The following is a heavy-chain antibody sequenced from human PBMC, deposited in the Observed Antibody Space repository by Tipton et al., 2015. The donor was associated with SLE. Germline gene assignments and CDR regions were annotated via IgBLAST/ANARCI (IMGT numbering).Heavy chain of an antibody. CDR3: AKDLAPGY. J-gene: IGHJ4*02. Sequence: SLRLSCEASGFSVSSTYMNWVRQAPGKGLEWISAISGSGGSTYYADSVKGRFTISRDNSKNTLYLQMNSLRAEDTAVYYCAKDLAPGYWGQGTLVTVSS. V-gene: IGHV3-23*01. CDR2: ISGSGGST. CDR1: GFSVSSTY.